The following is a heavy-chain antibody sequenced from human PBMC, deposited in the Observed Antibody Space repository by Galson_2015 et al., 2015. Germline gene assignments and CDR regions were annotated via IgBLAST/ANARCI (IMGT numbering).Heavy chain of an antibody. CDR2: IIPIFGTA. J-gene: IGHJ4*02. CDR3: ASGAADYYDSSGYWIN. V-gene: IGHV1-69*13. Sequence: SVKVSCKASGGTFSSYAISWVRQAPGQGLEWMGGIIPIFGTANYAQKFQGRVTITADESTSTAYMELSSLRSEDTAVYYCASGAADYYDSSGYWINWGQGTLVTVSS. CDR1: GGTFSSYA. D-gene: IGHD3-22*01.